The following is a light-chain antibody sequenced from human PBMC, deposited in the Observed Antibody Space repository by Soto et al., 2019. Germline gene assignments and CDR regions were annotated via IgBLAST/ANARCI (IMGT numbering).Light chain of an antibody. Sequence: QSVLTQPASVSGSPGQSIIISCTGTSSDVGGYNYVSWYQQHPGKAPKLMTYDVSNRPSGVSNRFSGSKSGNTASLTISGLQAEDEADYYCSSFSTTTTRVFGTGTKVTVL. J-gene: IGLJ1*01. CDR2: DVS. CDR1: SSDVGGYNY. V-gene: IGLV2-14*03. CDR3: SSFSTTTTRV.